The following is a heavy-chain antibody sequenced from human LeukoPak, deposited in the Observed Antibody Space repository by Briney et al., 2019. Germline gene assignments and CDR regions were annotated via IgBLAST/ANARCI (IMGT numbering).Heavy chain of an antibody. CDR2: IRSKAYGGTT. V-gene: IGHV3-49*04. J-gene: IGHJ6*02. CDR1: GFTFGDYA. CDR3: TRAASYCSSTSCYRGYYYYGMDV. D-gene: IGHD2-2*02. Sequence: GRSLRLSCTASGFTFGDYAMSWVRQAPGKGLEWVGFIRSKAYGGTTEYAASVKGRFTISRDDSKSIAYLQMNRLKTEDTAVYYCTRAASYCSSTSCYRGYYYYGMDVWGQGTTVTVSS.